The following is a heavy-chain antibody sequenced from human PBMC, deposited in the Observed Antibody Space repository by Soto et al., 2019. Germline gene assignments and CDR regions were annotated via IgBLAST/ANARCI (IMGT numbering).Heavy chain of an antibody. D-gene: IGHD6-19*01. Sequence: ASVKVSCKASGYTFTSYYMHWVRQAPGQGLEWMGIINPSGGSTSYAQKFQGRVTMTRDTSTSTVYMELSSLRSEDTAVYYCVRDRSSGWTTYYYYGMDVWGQGTTVTVSS. CDR1: GYTFTSYY. V-gene: IGHV1-46*01. CDR3: VRDRSSGWTTYYYYGMDV. CDR2: INPSGGST. J-gene: IGHJ6*02.